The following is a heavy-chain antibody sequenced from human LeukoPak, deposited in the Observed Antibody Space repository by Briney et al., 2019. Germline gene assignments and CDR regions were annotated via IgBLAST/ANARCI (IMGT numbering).Heavy chain of an antibody. CDR3: ARELDSSDRYYNYGMDV. CDR1: GGTFSSYA. D-gene: IGHD3-22*01. V-gene: IGHV1-69*04. CDR2: IIPIFGIA. Sequence: SVKVSCKASGGTFSSYAISWVRQAPGQGLEWMGRIIPIFGIANYAQKFQGRVTITADKSTSTAYMELSSLRSEDTAVYYCARELDSSDRYYNYGMDVWGQGTTVTVSS. J-gene: IGHJ6*02.